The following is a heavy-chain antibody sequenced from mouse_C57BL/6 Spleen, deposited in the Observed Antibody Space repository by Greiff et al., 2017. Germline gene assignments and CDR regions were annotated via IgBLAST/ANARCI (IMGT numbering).Heavy chain of an antibody. D-gene: IGHD1-1*01. Sequence: EVQRVESGGDLVKPGGSLKLSCAASGFTFSSYGMSWVRQTPDKRLEWVATISSGGSYTYYPDSVKGRFTISRDNAKNTLYLQMSSLKSEDTAMYYCARKRTVVATEAMDYWGQGTSVTVSS. CDR2: ISSGGSYT. CDR1: GFTFSSYG. CDR3: ARKRTVVATEAMDY. V-gene: IGHV5-6*01. J-gene: IGHJ4*01.